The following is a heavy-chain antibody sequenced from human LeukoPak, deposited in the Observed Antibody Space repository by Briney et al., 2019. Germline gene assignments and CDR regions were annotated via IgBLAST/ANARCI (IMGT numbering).Heavy chain of an antibody. CDR3: TIIPNVILFTHYFEY. J-gene: IGHJ4*02. CDR1: GGVSTTYA. D-gene: IGHD2-21*01. CDR2: IIPFLGTT. Sequence: SVKVSCKASGGVSTTYAISWVRQAPGQGLEWMGSIIPFLGTTNYAQKFQGRVTITADEPTRTAYMELTYVRSDDTAVYYCTIIPNVILFTHYFEYWGQGTLVTVSS. V-gene: IGHV1-69*11.